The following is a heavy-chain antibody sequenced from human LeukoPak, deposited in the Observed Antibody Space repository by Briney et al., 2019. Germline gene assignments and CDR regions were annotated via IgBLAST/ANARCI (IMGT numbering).Heavy chain of an antibody. D-gene: IGHD3-22*01. V-gene: IGHV1-2*02. CDR3: ASSSPTYYYDSSGEDAFDI. Sequence: GASVKVSCKASGYTFTGYYMHWVRQAPGQGLEWIGWINPNSGGTNYAQKFQGRVTMTRDTSISTAYMELSRLRSDDTAVYYCASSSPTYYYDSSGEDAFDIWGQGTMVTVSS. CDR2: INPNSGGT. J-gene: IGHJ3*02. CDR1: GYTFTGYY.